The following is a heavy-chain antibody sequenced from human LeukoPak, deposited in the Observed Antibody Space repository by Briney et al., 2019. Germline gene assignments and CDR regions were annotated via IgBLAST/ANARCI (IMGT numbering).Heavy chain of an antibody. J-gene: IGHJ6*03. V-gene: IGHV3-30-3*01. CDR3: ARDQGGGTFYYYYYMDV. Sequence: PGRSLRLSCAASGFTFSSYAMHWVRQAPGKGLEWVAVISYDGSNKYYADSVKGRFTISRDNSKNTLYLQMNSLRAEDTAVYYCARDQGGGTFYYYYYMDVWGKGTTVTVSS. D-gene: IGHD1-1*01. CDR1: GFTFSSYA. CDR2: ISYDGSNK.